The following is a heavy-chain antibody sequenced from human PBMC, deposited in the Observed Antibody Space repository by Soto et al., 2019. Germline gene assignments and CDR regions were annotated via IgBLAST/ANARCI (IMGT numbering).Heavy chain of an antibody. CDR3: ARKLRYFYWFPGGFXP. J-gene: IGHJ5*02. D-gene: IGHD3-9*01. CDR1: GGSISSSSYY. Sequence: SETLSLTCTVSGGSISSSSYYWGWIRQPPGKGLEWIGSIYYSGSTYYNPSLKSRVTISVDTSKNQFSLKLSSVTAADTAVYYCARKLRYFYWFPGGFXPWGQGTLVTVSS. V-gene: IGHV4-39*07. CDR2: IYYSGST.